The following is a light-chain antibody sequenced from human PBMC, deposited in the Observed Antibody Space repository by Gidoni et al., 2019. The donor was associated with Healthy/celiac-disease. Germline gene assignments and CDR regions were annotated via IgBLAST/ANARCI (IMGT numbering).Light chain of an antibody. J-gene: IGLJ1*01. CDR3: QAWDSSTGGYV. CDR2: QDS. V-gene: IGLV3-1*01. CDR1: KLGDKY. Sequence: SYELTQPPSVSVSPGQTASITCSGDKLGDKYACWYQQKPGQSPVLVIYQDSKRPSGIPERFSGSTSGNTATLTISGTQAMDEADYYCQAWDSSTGGYVFGTGTKVTVL.